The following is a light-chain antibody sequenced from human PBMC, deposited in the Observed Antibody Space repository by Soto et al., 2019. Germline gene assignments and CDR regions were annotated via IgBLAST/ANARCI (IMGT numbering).Light chain of an antibody. CDR2: GAS. CDR1: QSVSSN. Sequence: EIVMTQSPATLSVSPGERATLSCRASQSVSSNLAWYQQKPGQAPRLLIYGASTRATGIPARFSGSGSGTEFSLTISSMQPEDFSVYYCQQHNNWPPWTFGRGTKVEIK. V-gene: IGKV3-15*01. CDR3: QQHNNWPPWT. J-gene: IGKJ1*01.